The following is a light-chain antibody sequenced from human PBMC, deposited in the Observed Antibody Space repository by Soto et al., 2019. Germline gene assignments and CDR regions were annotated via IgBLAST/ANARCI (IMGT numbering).Light chain of an antibody. CDR3: QSYDSSLEKV. Sequence: QAVLTQPPSVSGAPGQRVTISCTGSSSNIGAGYDVHWYQQLPGTAPKLLIYGNSNRPSGVPDRFSGSKSGTSASLAITGLQAEDEADYYCQSYDSSLEKVFGTGTKVTVL. CDR1: SSNIGAGYD. V-gene: IGLV1-40*01. J-gene: IGLJ1*01. CDR2: GNS.